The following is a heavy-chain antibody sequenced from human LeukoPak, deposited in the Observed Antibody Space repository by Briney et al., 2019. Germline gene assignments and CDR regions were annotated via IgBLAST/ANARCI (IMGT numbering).Heavy chain of an antibody. CDR2: IIPIFGTA. Sequence: ASVKVSCKASGGTFSSYAISWVRQAPGQGLEWMGGIIPIFGTANYAQKFQDRLTITADKSTSTAYMELSSLRSEDTAVYYCASATLRCSGGSCYEMDVWGKGTTVTVSS. J-gene: IGHJ6*04. D-gene: IGHD2-15*01. CDR1: GGTFSSYA. CDR3: ASATLRCSGGSCYEMDV. V-gene: IGHV1-69*06.